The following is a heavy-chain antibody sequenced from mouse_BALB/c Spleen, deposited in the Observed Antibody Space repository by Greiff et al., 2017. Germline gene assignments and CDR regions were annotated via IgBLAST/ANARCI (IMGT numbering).Heavy chain of an antibody. CDR2: ISSGGST. V-gene: IGHV5-6-5*01. CDR3: ARGPYGYYFDY. Sequence: EVNVVESGGGLVKPGGSLKLSCAASGFTFSSYAMSWVRQTPEKRLEWVASISSGGSTYYPDSVKGRFTISRDNARNILYLQMSSLRSEDTAMYYCARGPYGYYFDYWGQGTTLTVSS. J-gene: IGHJ2*01. D-gene: IGHD1-1*01. CDR1: GFTFSSYA.